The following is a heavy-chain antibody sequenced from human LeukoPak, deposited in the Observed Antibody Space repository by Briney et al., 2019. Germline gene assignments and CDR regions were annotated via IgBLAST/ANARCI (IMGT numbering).Heavy chain of an antibody. D-gene: IGHD4-11*01. CDR3: ARLQSDSHSAQDY. CDR2: INPSGGST. J-gene: IGHJ4*02. Sequence: ASVKVSCKASGYTFTSYEMHWVRQAPGQGLEWMGMINPSGGSTSYAQNFQGRVTTTRDTTTSTVYMELSSLRSEDTAVYYCARLQSDSHSAQDYWGQGTPVTVSS. V-gene: IGHV1-46*01. CDR1: GYTFTSYE.